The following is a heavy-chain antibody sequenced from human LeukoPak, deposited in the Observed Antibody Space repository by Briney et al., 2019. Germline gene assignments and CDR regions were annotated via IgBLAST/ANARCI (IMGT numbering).Heavy chain of an antibody. CDR3: ARAPNHYYGMDI. J-gene: IGHJ6*02. V-gene: IGHV3-30-3*01. CDR2: ISYEGGNK. Sequence: PGGSLRPSCAASGFTFSSYVMHWVRQAPGKGLEWVAIISYEGGNKYYADSVKGRLTVSRDNSKNTLYLQMNSLRAEDTAVFYCARAPNHYYGMDIWGQGTTVSVSS. D-gene: IGHD2-8*01. CDR1: GFTFSSYV.